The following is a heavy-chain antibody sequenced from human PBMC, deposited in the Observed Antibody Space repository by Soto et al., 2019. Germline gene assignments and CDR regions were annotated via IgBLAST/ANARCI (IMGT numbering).Heavy chain of an antibody. CDR3: AIAYYYDSSVYWETYDY. CDR1: GFTFSSYA. D-gene: IGHD3-22*01. CDR2: ISGSGGST. J-gene: IGHJ4*02. Sequence: GGSLRLSCAASGFTFSSYAMSWVRQAPGKGLEWVSAISGSGGSTYYADSVKGRFTISRDNSKNTLYLQMNSLRAEDTAVYYCAIAYYYDSSVYWETYDYWGQGTLVTVSS. V-gene: IGHV3-23*01.